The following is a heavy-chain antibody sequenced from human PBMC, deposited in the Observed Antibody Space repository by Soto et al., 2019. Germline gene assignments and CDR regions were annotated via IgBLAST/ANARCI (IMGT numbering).Heavy chain of an antibody. J-gene: IGHJ5*02. CDR3: ARHRARNWFDA. CDR2: IYYRQRV. V-gene: IGHV4-39*01. Sequence: TLSLTGTVSGCSISSSSYYWGWIRQPPGKGLEWMGSIYYRQRVNDNFSITSGVTVSVDTSKIQFSLKMSTVTDADTAVFYCARHRARNWFDAWGQGTLVTVSS. D-gene: IGHD6-6*01. CDR1: GCSISSSSYY.